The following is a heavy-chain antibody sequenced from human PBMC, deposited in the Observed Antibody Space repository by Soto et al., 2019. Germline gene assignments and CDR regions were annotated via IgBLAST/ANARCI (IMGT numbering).Heavy chain of an antibody. V-gene: IGHV4-4*02. D-gene: IGHD6-13*01. Sequence: SETLSLTCAVSVFSVSNTNWWTCVRQPPGKGLEWVGDIYHTGITNYSPSLKSRVTISVDNSKNQFSLRLTSVTAADTAVYYCARFSSSGLYYYFGMDVWGQGTTVTVSS. CDR2: IYHTGIT. J-gene: IGHJ6*02. CDR1: VFSVSNTNW. CDR3: ARFSSSGLYYYFGMDV.